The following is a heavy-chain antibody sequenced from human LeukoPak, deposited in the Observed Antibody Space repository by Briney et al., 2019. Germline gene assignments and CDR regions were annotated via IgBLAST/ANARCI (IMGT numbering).Heavy chain of an antibody. CDR3: ARGEVHYYGSGSDY. D-gene: IGHD3-10*01. Sequence: PGGSLRLSCAASGFTFNIFEMNWVRQAPGKGLEWVSFITSSSSYIYYADSVKGRFTISRHNAKNSLYLQMNSLRAEDTAVYYCARGEVHYYGSGSDYWGQGTLVTVSS. CDR2: ITSSSSYI. V-gene: IGHV3-21*01. J-gene: IGHJ4*02. CDR1: GFTFNIFE.